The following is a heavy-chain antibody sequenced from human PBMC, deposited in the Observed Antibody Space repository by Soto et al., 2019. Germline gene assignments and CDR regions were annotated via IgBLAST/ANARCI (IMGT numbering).Heavy chain of an antibody. J-gene: IGHJ4*02. CDR2: IIPILGIA. D-gene: IGHD2-2*03. CDR1: GGTFSSYT. V-gene: IGHV1-69*02. Sequence: QVQLVQSGAEVKKPGSSVKVSCKASGGTFSSYTISWVRQAPGQGLEWMGRIIPILGIANYAQKFQGRVTITVDKSTSTAYMELSSLRSEDTAVYYCAMDIVVVPAAIREYWGQGTLVTVSS. CDR3: AMDIVVVPAAIREY.